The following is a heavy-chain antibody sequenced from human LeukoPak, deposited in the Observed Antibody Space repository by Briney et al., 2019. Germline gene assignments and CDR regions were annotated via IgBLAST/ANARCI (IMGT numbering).Heavy chain of an antibody. Sequence: GGSLRLSCAASGFTFSIYGMHWVRQAPGKGLEWVTTISYDGNNKYYADSVKGRFTISRGNSKNTLYLQMNSLRAEATAVYYCAKDSRSRYCSSSSCSPSHMDVWGQGTTVTVS. CDR1: GFTFSIYG. J-gene: IGHJ6*02. D-gene: IGHD2-2*01. V-gene: IGHV3-30*18. CDR2: ISYDGNNK. CDR3: AKDSRSRYCSSSSCSPSHMDV.